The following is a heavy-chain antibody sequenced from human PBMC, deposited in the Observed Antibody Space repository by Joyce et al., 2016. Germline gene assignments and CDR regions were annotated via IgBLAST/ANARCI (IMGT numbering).Heavy chain of an antibody. CDR3: AHRPNSGYDPSAFDF. CDR1: GFSLSTRGVG. CDR2: IYWDDDK. D-gene: IGHD5-12*01. J-gene: IGHJ4*02. Sequence: ITLKESGPTLVKPTQTLTLTCAFSGFSLSTRGVGVGWIRQPPGKALEWLALIYWDDDKRYSPYLKSRLTITKDTSRNQVVLTMTNMDPVDTATYYCAHRPNSGYDPSAFDFWGQGTLVTVSS. V-gene: IGHV2-5*02.